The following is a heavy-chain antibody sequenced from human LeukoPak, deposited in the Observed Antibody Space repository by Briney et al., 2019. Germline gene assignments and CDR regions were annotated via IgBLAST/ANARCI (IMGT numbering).Heavy chain of an antibody. D-gene: IGHD3-3*01. CDR3: ARLTRPGGKFWSGYYSGNDYYYYYMDV. Sequence: ADPLTLLCTVCGGLISSCYWSWLREPGGEGLEGSRRIYTSGSKNYSPSLKSRVNMSVDTSKNQFSLKLSSVTAADTAVYYCARLTRPGGKFWSGYYSGNDYYYYYMDVWGKGTTVTVSS. CDR1: GGLISSCY. V-gene: IGHV4-4*07. J-gene: IGHJ6*03. CDR2: IYTSGSK.